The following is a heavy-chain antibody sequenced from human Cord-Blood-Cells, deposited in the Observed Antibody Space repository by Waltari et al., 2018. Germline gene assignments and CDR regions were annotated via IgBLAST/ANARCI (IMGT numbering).Heavy chain of an antibody. D-gene: IGHD7-27*01. CDR3: ARVLGIAYFDY. Sequence: QVQLVQSGAEVKKPGASVKVSCKASGYPFTGYHMPWVRQAPGQGLEWMGRIKPNSGGTNYAQKFQGRITMTRDTSISTAYMELSRLRSDDTAVYYCARVLGIAYFDYWGQGTLVTVSS. V-gene: IGHV1-2*06. J-gene: IGHJ4*02. CDR2: IKPNSGGT. CDR1: GYPFTGYH.